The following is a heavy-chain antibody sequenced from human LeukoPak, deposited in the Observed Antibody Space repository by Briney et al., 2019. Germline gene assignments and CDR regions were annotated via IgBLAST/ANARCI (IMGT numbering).Heavy chain of an antibody. Sequence: PSETLSLTCAVYGGSFSGYYWSWIRQPPGKGLEWIGEINHSGSTNYNPSLKSRVTISVDTSKNQFSLKLSSVTAADTAVYYCARGRVAAAGISTTNYYYYMDVWGKGTTVTVSS. CDR2: INHSGST. J-gene: IGHJ6*03. CDR3: ARGRVAAAGISTTNYYYYMDV. V-gene: IGHV4-34*01. CDR1: GGSFSGYY. D-gene: IGHD6-13*01.